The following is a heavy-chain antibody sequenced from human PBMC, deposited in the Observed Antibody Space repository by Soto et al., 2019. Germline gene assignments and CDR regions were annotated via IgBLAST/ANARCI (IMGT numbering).Heavy chain of an antibody. D-gene: IGHD3-3*01. CDR3: ARRNDFWSQGWFDP. J-gene: IGHJ5*02. V-gene: IGHV5-51*01. CDR2: IYPGDSDT. CDR1: GYSFTSYW. Sequence: LKISCKGSGYSFTSYWIGWVCQMPGKGLEWMGIIYPGDSDTRYSPSFQGQVTISADKSISTAYLQWSSLKASDTAMYYCARRNDFWSQGWFDPWGQGTLVTVSS.